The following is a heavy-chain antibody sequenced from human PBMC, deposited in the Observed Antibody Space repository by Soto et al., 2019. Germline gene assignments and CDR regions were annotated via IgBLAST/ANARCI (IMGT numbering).Heavy chain of an antibody. V-gene: IGHV1-69*01. CDR3: ARGGGIGAPPGTDY. Sequence: QVQLVQSGAEVKKPGSSVKVSCKASGGIFSSYAISWLRQAPGQGLAWMGAVIPFLGQASYAQDLQDRVSITADESTRTTDMELSSLKSEDTAVYFCARGGGIGAPPGTDYWGQGTLVTVSS. CDR2: VIPFLGQA. D-gene: IGHD6-6*01. CDR1: GGIFSSYA. J-gene: IGHJ4*02.